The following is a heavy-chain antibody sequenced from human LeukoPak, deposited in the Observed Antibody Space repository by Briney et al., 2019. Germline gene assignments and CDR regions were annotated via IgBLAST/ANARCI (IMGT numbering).Heavy chain of an antibody. V-gene: IGHV3-30*04. Sequence: GGSLRLSCAASGFTFSSYAMHWVRQAPGKGLEWVAVISYDGSNKYYADSVKGRFTISRDNSKNTLYLQMNSLRAEDTAVYYCARGLAYYYDSSAYFLDFWGQGTLVTVSS. CDR3: ARGLAYYYDSSAYFLDF. CDR1: GFTFSSYA. CDR2: ISYDGSNK. D-gene: IGHD3-22*01. J-gene: IGHJ4*02.